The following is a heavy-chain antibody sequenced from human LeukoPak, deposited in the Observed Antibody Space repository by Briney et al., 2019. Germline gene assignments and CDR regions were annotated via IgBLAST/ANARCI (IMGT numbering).Heavy chain of an antibody. J-gene: IGHJ3*02. D-gene: IGHD3-9*01. V-gene: IGHV3-48*02. CDR1: GFTFSSYS. CDR2: ISTSSSTI. CDR3: ARDRSYYDILTGYYTTPDAFDI. Sequence: PGGSLRLSCAASGFTFSSYSMNWVRQAPGKGLEWVSYISTSSSTIYYSDSVKGRFTISRDNAKNSLYLQMNSLRDEDTAVYYCARDRSYYDILTGYYTTPDAFDIWGQGTMVTVPS.